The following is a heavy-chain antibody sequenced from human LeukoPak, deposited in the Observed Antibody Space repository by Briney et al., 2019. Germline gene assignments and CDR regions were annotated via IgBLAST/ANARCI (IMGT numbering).Heavy chain of an antibody. J-gene: IGHJ4*02. Sequence: VASVKVSCKSSGGSFTKYILSWVRPAPRQGLEWMGGIIPIFGAANYTQKFRGRLTVTADESTTTAYMELNSLTSEDTAVYFCATDELTGQLVFWGQGTRVTVSS. CDR1: GGSFTKYI. D-gene: IGHD1-7*01. CDR3: ATDELTGQLVF. V-gene: IGHV1-69*13. CDR2: IIPIFGAA.